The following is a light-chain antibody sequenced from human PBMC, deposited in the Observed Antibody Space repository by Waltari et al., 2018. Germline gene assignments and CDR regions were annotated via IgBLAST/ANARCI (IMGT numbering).Light chain of an antibody. J-gene: IGLJ3*02. CDR3: RSRETISTRV. Sequence: SSELTHDPAVSVALGHTVTITSQGDRLRRYYASWYQHRPGQAPRLLLYGQDKRPSGISDRFSGSTSGNTASLTITGAQAEDEADYYCRSRETISTRVFGGGTRLTV. V-gene: IGLV3-19*01. CDR2: GQD. CDR1: RLRRYY.